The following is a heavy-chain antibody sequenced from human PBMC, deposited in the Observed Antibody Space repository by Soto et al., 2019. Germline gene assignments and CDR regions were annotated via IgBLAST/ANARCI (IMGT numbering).Heavy chain of an antibody. CDR2: INPNSGGT. J-gene: IGHJ4*02. CDR3: ARALYGDYVPPFDY. V-gene: IGHV1-2*02. Sequence: ASVKVSCKASGYTFTGYYMHWVRQAPGQGLEWMGWINPNSGGTNYAQKFQGRVTMTRDTSISTAYMELSRLRPDDTAVYYCARALYGDYVPPFDYWGQGTLVTVSS. CDR1: GYTFTGYY. D-gene: IGHD4-17*01.